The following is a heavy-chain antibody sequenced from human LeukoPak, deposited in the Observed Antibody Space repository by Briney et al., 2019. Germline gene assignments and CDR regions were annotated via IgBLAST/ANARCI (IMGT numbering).Heavy chain of an antibody. D-gene: IGHD3-22*01. CDR2: IIPILGIA. CDR3: ARSGDYYYDSSGHRGAFDI. CDR1: GGTFSSYA. Sequence: GASVKVSCKASGGTFSSYAISWVRQAPGQGLERMGRIIPILGIANYAQKFQGRVTITADKSTSTAYMELSSLRSEDTAVYYCARSGDYYYDSSGHRGAFDIWGQGTMVTVST. J-gene: IGHJ3*02. V-gene: IGHV1-69*04.